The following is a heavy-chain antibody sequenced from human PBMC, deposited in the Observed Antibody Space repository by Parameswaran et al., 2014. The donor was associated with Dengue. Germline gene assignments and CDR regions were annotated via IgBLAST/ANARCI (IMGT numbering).Heavy chain of an antibody. CDR3: ARGGGEYYYDSSGYYDGAFDI. Sequence: WVRQAPGQGLEWMGWISGSNGNTNYAQNLQGRVTMTTDTSTSTAYMELRSLRSDDTAVFYCARGGGEYYYDSSGYYDGAFDIWGQETMVTVSS. D-gene: IGHD3-22*01. CDR2: ISGSNGNT. J-gene: IGHJ3*02. V-gene: IGHV1-18*01.